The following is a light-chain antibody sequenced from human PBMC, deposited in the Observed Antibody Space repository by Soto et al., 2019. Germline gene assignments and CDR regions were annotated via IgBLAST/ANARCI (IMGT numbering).Light chain of an antibody. CDR1: SSDVGSYNL. J-gene: IGLJ1*01. Sequence: QSVLAQPASVPGSPGHSITISCTGTSSDVGSYNLVSWYQQHPGKAPKLMIYEVSKRPSGVSNRFSGSKSGNTASLTISGLQAEDKADCYCCSYAGSSTYVFGTGTKVTVL. CDR2: EVS. V-gene: IGLV2-23*02. CDR3: CSYAGSSTYV.